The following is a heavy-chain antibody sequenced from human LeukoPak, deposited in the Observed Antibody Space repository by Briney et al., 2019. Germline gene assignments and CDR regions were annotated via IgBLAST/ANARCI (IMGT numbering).Heavy chain of an antibody. CDR2: IYPGDSDT. V-gene: IGHV5-51*01. Sequence: GESLKISCKGSGYSFTSYWIAWVRQMPGKGLEWMGIIYPGDSDTRYSPSFQGQVTISADKSISTAYLQWSSLKASDTAMYYCAKRGGVEKYYYYYMDVWGKGTTVTVSS. J-gene: IGHJ6*03. CDR3: AKRGGVEKYYYYYMDV. D-gene: IGHD2-8*02. CDR1: GYSFTSYW.